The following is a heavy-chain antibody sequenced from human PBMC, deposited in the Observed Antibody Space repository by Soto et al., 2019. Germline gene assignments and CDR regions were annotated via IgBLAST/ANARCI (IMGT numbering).Heavy chain of an antibody. J-gene: IGHJ4*02. CDR3: ARLYGEIAHFDY. CDR1: GYTFTSYD. CDR2: MNPNSGNT. Sequence: ASVKVSCKASGYTFTSYDINWVRQATGQGLEWMGWMNPNSGNTGYAQKFQGQVTISADKSISTAYLQWSSLKASDTAMYYCARLYGEIAHFDYWGQGTLVTVSS. D-gene: IGHD4-17*01. V-gene: IGHV1-8*01.